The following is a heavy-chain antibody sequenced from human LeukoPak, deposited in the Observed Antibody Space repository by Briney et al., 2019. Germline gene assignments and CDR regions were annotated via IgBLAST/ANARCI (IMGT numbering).Heavy chain of an antibody. CDR3: AREIGSGYSSSWPRASDAFDI. CDR1: GYTFTSYY. CDR2: INPSGGST. V-gene: IGHV1-46*01. J-gene: IGHJ3*02. Sequence: GASVKVSCKASGYTFTSYYMHWVRQALGQGLEWMGIINPSGGSTSYAQKFQGRVTMTRDTSTSTVYMELSSLRSEDTAVYYCAREIGSGYSSSWPRASDAFDIWGQGTMVTVSS. D-gene: IGHD6-13*01.